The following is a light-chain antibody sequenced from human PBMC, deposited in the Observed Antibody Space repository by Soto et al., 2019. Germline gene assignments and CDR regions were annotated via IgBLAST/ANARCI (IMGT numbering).Light chain of an antibody. CDR2: EDT. V-gene: IGLV2-23*01. J-gene: IGLJ7*01. CDR1: SSDVGNYNL. Sequence: QSVLSQPASVSGSRGQSITISCTGTSSDVGNYNLDSWYQQYPGKAPKLMIFEDTKRPSGVSHRFSGSKSGNTASLTIAGLQPEDAADYYCCSYAGSSTMTFGGGTQLTVL. CDR3: CSYAGSSTMT.